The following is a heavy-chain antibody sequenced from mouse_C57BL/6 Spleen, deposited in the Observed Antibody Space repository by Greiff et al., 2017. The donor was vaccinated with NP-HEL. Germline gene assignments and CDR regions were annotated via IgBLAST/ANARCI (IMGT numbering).Heavy chain of an antibody. J-gene: IGHJ3*01. V-gene: IGHV1-82*01. D-gene: IGHD4-1*01. CDR2: IYPGDGDT. Sequence: VQLQESGPELVKPGASVKISCKASGYAFSSSWMNWVKQRPGKGLEWIGRIYPGDGDTNYNGKFKGKATLTADKSSSTAYMQLSSLTSEDSAVYFCARLGERFAYWGQGTLVTVSA. CDR1: GYAFSSSW. CDR3: ARLGERFAY.